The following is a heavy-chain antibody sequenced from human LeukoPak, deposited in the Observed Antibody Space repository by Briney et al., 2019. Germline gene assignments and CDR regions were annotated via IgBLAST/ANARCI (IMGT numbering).Heavy chain of an antibody. Sequence: SVKVSCKASGGTFSSYAISWVRQAPGQGLEWMGGIIPIFGTANYAQKFQGRVTITADKSTSTAYMELSSLRSEDTAVYYCASGLGVEMATITSYWGQGTLVTVSS. D-gene: IGHD5-24*01. CDR3: ASGLGVEMATITSY. V-gene: IGHV1-69*06. CDR1: GGTFSSYA. J-gene: IGHJ4*02. CDR2: IIPIFGTA.